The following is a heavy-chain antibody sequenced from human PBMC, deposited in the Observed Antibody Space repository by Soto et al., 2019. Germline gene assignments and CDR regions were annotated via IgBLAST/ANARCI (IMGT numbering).Heavy chain of an antibody. CDR3: ARDHGIAVAGPFDP. D-gene: IGHD6-19*01. V-gene: IGHV3-53*01. J-gene: IGHJ5*02. CDR1: GFTVSSNY. Sequence: GGSLRLSCAASGFTVSSNYMSWVRQAPGKGLEWVSVIYSGGSTYYADSVKGRFTISRDNSKNTLYLQMNSLRAEDTAVYYCARDHGIAVAGPFDPWGQGTLVTVSS. CDR2: IYSGGST.